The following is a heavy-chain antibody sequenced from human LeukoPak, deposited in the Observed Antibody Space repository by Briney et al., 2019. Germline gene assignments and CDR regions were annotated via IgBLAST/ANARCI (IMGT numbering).Heavy chain of an antibody. CDR1: GFTFDDYA. V-gene: IGHV3-9*01. D-gene: IGHD3-22*01. CDR2: ISWNSGSI. CDR3: AKVAPYYDSSGYPYYFDY. Sequence: GGSLRLSCAASGFTFDDYAMHWVRQAPGKGLEWVSGISWNSGSIGYADSVKGRFTISRDNAKNSLYLQMNSLRAEDTALYYCAKVAPYYDSSGYPYYFDYWGQGTLVTVSS. J-gene: IGHJ4*02.